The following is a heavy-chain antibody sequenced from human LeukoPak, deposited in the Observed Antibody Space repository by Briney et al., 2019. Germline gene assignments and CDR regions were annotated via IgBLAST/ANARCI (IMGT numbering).Heavy chain of an antibody. D-gene: IGHD3-22*01. Sequence: SVKVSCKASGGTFSSYAISWVRQAPGQGLEWMGGIIPIFGTANYAQKFQGRVTITTDESTSTAYMELSSLRSEDTAVYYCARVTNYYDSSGHYPPNNWFDPWGQGTLVTVSS. CDR1: GGTFSSYA. CDR2: IIPIFGTA. CDR3: ARVTNYYDSSGHYPPNNWFDP. V-gene: IGHV1-69*05. J-gene: IGHJ5*02.